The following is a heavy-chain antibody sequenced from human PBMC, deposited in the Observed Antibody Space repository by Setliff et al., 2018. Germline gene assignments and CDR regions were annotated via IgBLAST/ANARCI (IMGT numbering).Heavy chain of an antibody. CDR2: IHDSGNHT. V-gene: IGHV3-11*04. CDR3: AKDPLYCGGDCYSEGYYFDY. Sequence: PGGSRRLSCAASGFTFSNYYMTWIRQAPGKGLEWISYIHDSGNHTYYADSVKGRFTVSRDNAKNSLYLQMNILEVEDTAVYYCAKDPLYCGGDCYSEGYYFDYWGQGTLVTVSS. J-gene: IGHJ4*02. D-gene: IGHD2-21*02. CDR1: GFTFSNYY.